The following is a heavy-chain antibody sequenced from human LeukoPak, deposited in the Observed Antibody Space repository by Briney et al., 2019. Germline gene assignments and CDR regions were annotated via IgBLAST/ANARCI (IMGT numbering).Heavy chain of an antibody. Sequence: SETLSLTCAVYGGSFSGYYWSWIRQPPGKRLEWIGSIYYSGNTQYSPSLRSRVTISVDTSKNEFSLKLRSVTAADTAVYYCARLHDYGDYYADYWGQGTPVTVSS. CDR3: ARLHDYGDYYADY. D-gene: IGHD4-17*01. CDR1: GGSFSGYY. CDR2: IYYSGNT. J-gene: IGHJ4*02. V-gene: IGHV4-34*01.